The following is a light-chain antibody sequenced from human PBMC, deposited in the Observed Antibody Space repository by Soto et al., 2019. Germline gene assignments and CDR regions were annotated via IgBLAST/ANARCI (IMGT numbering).Light chain of an antibody. V-gene: IGKV3-20*01. J-gene: IGKJ1*01. CDR2: GAS. Sequence: SSSWLAWYQQKPGQAPRLLIYGASSRATGIPDRFSGSGSGTEFTLTISRLEPEDFAVYYCHQYTSSPWTFGQGTKVDIK. CDR1: SSSW. CDR3: HQYTSSPWT.